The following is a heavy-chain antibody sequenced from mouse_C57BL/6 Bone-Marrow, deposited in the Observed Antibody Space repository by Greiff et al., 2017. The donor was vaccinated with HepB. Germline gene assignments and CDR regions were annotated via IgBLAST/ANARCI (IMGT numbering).Heavy chain of an antibody. J-gene: IGHJ1*03. CDR2: SRNKANDYTT. CDR1: GFTFSDFY. V-gene: IGHV7-1*01. D-gene: IGHD1-1*01. Sequence: EVKLMESGGGLVQSGRSLRLSCATSGFTFSDFYMEWVRQAPGKGLEWIAASRNKANDYTTEYSASVKGRFIVSRDTSKSILYLQMNALRAEDTAIYYCARDARYGSSYGYFDVWGTGTTVTVSS. CDR3: ARDARYGSSYGYFDV.